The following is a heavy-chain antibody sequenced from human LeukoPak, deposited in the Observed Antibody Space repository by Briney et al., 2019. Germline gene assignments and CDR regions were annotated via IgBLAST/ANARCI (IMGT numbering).Heavy chain of an antibody. CDR3: ARDNRDYYGSGSFGYYYGMDV. J-gene: IGHJ6*02. V-gene: IGHV3-30-3*01. D-gene: IGHD3-10*01. CDR2: ISYDGSNK. CDR1: GFTFSNAW. Sequence: GGSLRLSCAASGFTFSNAWMSWVRRAPGKGLEWVAVISYDGSNKYYADSVKGRFTISRDNSKNTLYLQMNSLRAEDTAVYYCARDNRDYYGSGSFGYYYGMDVWGQGTTVTVSS.